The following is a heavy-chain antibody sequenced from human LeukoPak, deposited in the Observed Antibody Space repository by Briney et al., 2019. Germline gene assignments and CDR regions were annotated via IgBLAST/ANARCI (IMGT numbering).Heavy chain of an antibody. CDR2: IWYDGSNK. D-gene: IGHD4-17*01. CDR3: GRGYYGDYGYGMDV. CDR1: GFTFSSYG. J-gene: IGHJ6*02. V-gene: IGHV3-33*01. Sequence: QPGRSLRLSCAASGFTFSSYGIHWVRQAPGKGLEWVAVIWYDGSNKYYADSVKDRFTISRDNSKNTLYLQMNSLRAEDTAVYYCGRGYYGDYGYGMDVWGQGTTVTVSS.